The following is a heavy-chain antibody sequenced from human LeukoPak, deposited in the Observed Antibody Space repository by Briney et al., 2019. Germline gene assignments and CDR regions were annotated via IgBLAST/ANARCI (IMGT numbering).Heavy chain of an antibody. D-gene: IGHD3-10*02. CDR2: ISSSGSTI. J-gene: IGHJ6*04. CDR1: GFTFSSYA. CDR3: AELGITMIGGV. V-gene: IGHV3-48*03. Sequence: PGGSLRLSCAASGFTFSSYAMSWFRQAPGKGLEWVSYISSSGSTIYYADSVKGRFTISRDNAKNSLYLRMNSLRAEDTAVYYCAELGITMIGGVWGKGTTVTISS.